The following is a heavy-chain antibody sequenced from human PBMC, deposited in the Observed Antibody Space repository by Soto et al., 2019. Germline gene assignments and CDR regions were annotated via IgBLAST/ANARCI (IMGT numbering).Heavy chain of an antibody. CDR3: ASYANYNHF. V-gene: IGHV4-59*01. CDR2: VYYSGST. Sequence: QVQLQESGPGLVKPSETLSLTCNVSGGSMSSYYWSWIRQPPGKGLEWIGYVYYSGSTNYNPSLMSRVTISVDTSKSQFSLKLSSVTAADTAVYYCASYANYNHFWGQGTLVTVSS. D-gene: IGHD4-4*01. J-gene: IGHJ4*02. CDR1: GGSMSSYY.